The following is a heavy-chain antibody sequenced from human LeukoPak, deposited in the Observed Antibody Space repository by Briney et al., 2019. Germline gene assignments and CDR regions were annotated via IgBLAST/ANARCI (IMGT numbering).Heavy chain of an antibody. D-gene: IGHD4-17*01. CDR3: ARIRTVTTHDAFDI. Sequence: SGPTLVKPTQTLTLTCTFSGFSLSTRGMCVSWIRQPPGKALEWLSRIDWDDDKYYSTSLKTRLTISKDASKNQVVLTMTNMDPVDTATYYCARIRTVTTHDAFDIWGQGTMVTVSS. CDR2: IDWDDDK. V-gene: IGHV2-70*11. CDR1: GFSLSTRGMC. J-gene: IGHJ3*02.